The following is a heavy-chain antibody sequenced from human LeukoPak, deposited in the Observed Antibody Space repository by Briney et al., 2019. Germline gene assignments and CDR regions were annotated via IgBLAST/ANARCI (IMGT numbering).Heavy chain of an antibody. Sequence: SETLSLTCAVYGGSFSGYYWSWIRQPPGEGLEWIGEINHSGSTNYNPSLKSRVTISVDTSKNQFSLKLSSVTAADTAVYYCARAPDWNYGFWVVRYFDYWGQGTLVTVSS. CDR3: ARAPDWNYGFWVVRYFDY. D-gene: IGHD1-7*01. CDR2: INHSGST. CDR1: GGSFSGYY. J-gene: IGHJ4*02. V-gene: IGHV4-34*01.